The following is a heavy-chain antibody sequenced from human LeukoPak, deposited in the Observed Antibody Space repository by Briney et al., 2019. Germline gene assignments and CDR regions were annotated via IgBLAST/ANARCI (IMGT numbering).Heavy chain of an antibody. CDR3: ARDTGYVINYYYYMDV. CDR1: GFTFSRYW. V-gene: IGHV3-7*01. CDR2: IKQDGSEK. D-gene: IGHD2-2*01. Sequence: PGGSLRLSCAASGFTFSRYWMSWVRQAPGKGLEWVANIKQDGSEKYYVDSVKGRFTISRDNAKNSLYLQMNSLRAEDTAVYYCARDTGYVINYYYYMDVWGKGTTVTISS. J-gene: IGHJ6*03.